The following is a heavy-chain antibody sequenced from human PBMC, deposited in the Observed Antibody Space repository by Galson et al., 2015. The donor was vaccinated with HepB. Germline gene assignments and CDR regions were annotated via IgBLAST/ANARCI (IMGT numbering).Heavy chain of an antibody. CDR1: GYTFTRYA. V-gene: IGHV7-4-1*02. CDR2: INTNTGNP. Sequence: SVKVSCKASGYTFTRYAINWVRQAPGQGLGWMGWINTNTGNPTYAQGFTGRFVFSLDTSVSTAYLQISSLKAEDTAVYYCARDAYASNQRYDLDVWGQGTTVTVSS. D-gene: IGHD4-23*01. J-gene: IGHJ6*02. CDR3: ARDAYASNQRYDLDV.